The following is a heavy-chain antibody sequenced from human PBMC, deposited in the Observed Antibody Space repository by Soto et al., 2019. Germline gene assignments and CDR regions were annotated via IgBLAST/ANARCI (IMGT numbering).Heavy chain of an antibody. V-gene: IGHV3-23*01. CDR2: ISATGGGT. Sequence: HPGGSLRLSCAASGFKFSNYAMSWVRQAPGKGLEWVSLISATGGGTYYADSVKGRFTISRDNSHNTLYLQVHSLTAEDTAVYYCAKDRRAGGNSAFYFDFWGQGAQVTV. CDR1: GFKFSNYA. J-gene: IGHJ4*02. CDR3: AKDRRAGGNSAFYFDF. D-gene: IGHD3-16*01.